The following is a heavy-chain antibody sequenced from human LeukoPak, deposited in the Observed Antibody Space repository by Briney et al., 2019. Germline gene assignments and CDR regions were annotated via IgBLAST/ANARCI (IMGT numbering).Heavy chain of an antibody. CDR3: AKVDGYNSGWYDS. CDR2: ISWNSGNI. J-gene: IGHJ5*01. V-gene: IGHV3-9*01. CDR1: GFTFDDYG. Sequence: GGSLRLSCAASGFTFDDYGMHWVRQPPGEGLEWVSGISWNSGNIGYADSVKGRFTISRDNAKNSLYLQMDILKPEDTAFYYCAKVDGYNSGWYDSWGQGTLVTVSS. D-gene: IGHD6-19*01.